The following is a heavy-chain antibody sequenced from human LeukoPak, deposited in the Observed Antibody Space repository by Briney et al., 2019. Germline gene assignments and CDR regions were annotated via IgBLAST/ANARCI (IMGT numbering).Heavy chain of an antibody. CDR3: TRVSTYYYDTSGYGWFDP. CDR2: INHSGST. Sequence: SETLSLTCAVYGGSFSGYYWSWIRQPPGKGLEWIGEINHSGSTNYNPSLKSRVTISVDTSKNQVSLKLSSVTAADTAVYYCTRVSTYYYDTSGYGWFDPWGQGTLVTVSS. D-gene: IGHD3-22*01. J-gene: IGHJ5*02. CDR1: GGSFSGYY. V-gene: IGHV4-34*01.